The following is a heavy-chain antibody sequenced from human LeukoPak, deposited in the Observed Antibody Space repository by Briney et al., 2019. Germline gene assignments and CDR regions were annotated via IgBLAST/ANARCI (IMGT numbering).Heavy chain of an antibody. Sequence: ASVKVSCKVSGYTLTELSMHWVRQAPGKGLEWMGGFDPEDGETIYVQKFQGRVTMTEDTSTDTAYMELSSLRSEDTAVYYCATSYCSGGSCYFFDPWGQGTLVTVSS. D-gene: IGHD2-15*01. V-gene: IGHV1-24*01. J-gene: IGHJ5*02. CDR2: FDPEDGET. CDR3: ATSYCSGGSCYFFDP. CDR1: GYTLTELS.